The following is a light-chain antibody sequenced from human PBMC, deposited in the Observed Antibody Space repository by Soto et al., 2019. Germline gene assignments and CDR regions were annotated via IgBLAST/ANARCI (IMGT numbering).Light chain of an antibody. Sequence: QSVLTQPASVSGSPGQSITISCTGTSSDVGGYNYVSWYQQHPGKAPKLMIYEVSNRPSGVSNRFSGSKSGNTASLTISGRQAEDEGDYYCSSYTSSSTRVFGGGTKVTVL. J-gene: IGLJ3*02. V-gene: IGLV2-14*01. CDR1: SSDVGGYNY. CDR2: EVS. CDR3: SSYTSSSTRV.